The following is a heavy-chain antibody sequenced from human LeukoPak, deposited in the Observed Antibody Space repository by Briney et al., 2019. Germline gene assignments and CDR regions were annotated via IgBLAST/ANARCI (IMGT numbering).Heavy chain of an antibody. J-gene: IGHJ4*02. CDR1: GFTFTNYW. CDR2: IKQDGSVK. D-gene: IGHD6-6*01. V-gene: IGHV3-7*03. Sequence: GGSLRLSCAASGFTFTNYWMTWVRQAPGKGLEWVANIKQDGSVKYYVDSVKGRFTISRDNAKNSLYLQMSSLRAEDTAVYNCARIGYSSSSLDFWGRGTLVTVSS. CDR3: ARIGYSSSSLDF.